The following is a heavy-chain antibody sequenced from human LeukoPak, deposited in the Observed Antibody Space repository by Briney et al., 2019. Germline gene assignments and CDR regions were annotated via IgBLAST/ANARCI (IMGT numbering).Heavy chain of an antibody. CDR2: IYYSEST. D-gene: IGHD6-13*01. J-gene: IGHJ4*02. Sequence: SETLSLTCTVSGGSISSYYWSWIRQPPGKGLEWIGYIYYSESTNYNPSLKSRVTISVDTSKNQFSLKLSSVTAADTAVYYCARSSRSSRFDYWGQGTLVTVSS. CDR3: ARSSRSSRFDY. CDR1: GGSISSYY. V-gene: IGHV4-59*01.